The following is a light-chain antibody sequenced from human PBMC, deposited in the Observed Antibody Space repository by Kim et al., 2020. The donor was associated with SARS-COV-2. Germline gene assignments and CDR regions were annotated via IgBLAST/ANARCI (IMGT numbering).Light chain of an antibody. J-gene: IGKJ4*01. Sequence: EIVLTQSPATLSLSPGERATLSCRASQSVSSYLAWYQQKPGQAPRLLIYDGSNRATGIPARFSGSGSGTDLTLTISSLEPEDFAVYYCQQRSNWLNFGGGTKVDIK. CDR1: QSVSSY. CDR3: QQRSNWLN. CDR2: DGS. V-gene: IGKV3-11*01.